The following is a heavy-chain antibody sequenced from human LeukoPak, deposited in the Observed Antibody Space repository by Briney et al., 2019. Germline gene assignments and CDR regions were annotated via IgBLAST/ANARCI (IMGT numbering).Heavy chain of an antibody. CDR1: GFTFDDYG. J-gene: IGHJ6*03. V-gene: IGHV3-20*04. CDR2: INWNGGST. CDR3: ARLSYCSGGSCYRETYYYYYMDV. D-gene: IGHD2-15*01. Sequence: GGSLRLSCAASGFTFDDYGMSWVRQAPGKGLEWVSGINWNGGSTGYADSVKGRFTISRDNAKNSLYLQMNSLRAEDTALYYCARLSYCSGGSCYRETYYYYYMDVWGKRTTVTVSS.